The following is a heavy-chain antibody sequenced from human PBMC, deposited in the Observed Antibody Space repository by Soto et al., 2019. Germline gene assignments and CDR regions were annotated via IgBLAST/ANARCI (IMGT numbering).Heavy chain of an antibody. J-gene: IGHJ4*02. CDR2: ISSGSDTI. CDR3: ARDRAAGGY. Sequence: EVQLVESGGGLVQPGGSLRLSCAASGFSFSTYDMNWVRQAPGKGLEWVAYISSGSDTIHYADSVRGRFTVSRDNAKNSLYLQMKSLRVEDTALYYCARDRAAGGYWGQGTLVTVSS. D-gene: IGHD6-13*01. V-gene: IGHV3-48*03. CDR1: GFSFSTYD.